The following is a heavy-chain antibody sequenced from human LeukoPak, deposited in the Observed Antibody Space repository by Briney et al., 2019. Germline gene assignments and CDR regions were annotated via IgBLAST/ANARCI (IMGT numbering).Heavy chain of an antibody. D-gene: IGHD6-19*01. V-gene: IGHV1-69*05. CDR3: ARVLIAVAGAYYYYYMDV. CDR1: GGTFSSYA. J-gene: IGHJ6*03. CDR2: IIPIFGTA. Sequence: SVRVSCKASGGTFSSYAISWVRQAPGQGLEWMGGIIPIFGTANYAQKFQGRVTITTDESTSTAYMELSSLRSEDTAVYYCARVLIAVAGAYYYYYMDVWGKGTTVTVSS.